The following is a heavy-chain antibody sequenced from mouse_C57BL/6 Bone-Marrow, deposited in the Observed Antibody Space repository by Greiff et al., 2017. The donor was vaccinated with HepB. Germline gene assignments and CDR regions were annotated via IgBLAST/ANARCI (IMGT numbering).Heavy chain of an antibody. D-gene: IGHD2-2*01. CDR2: ISYDGSN. CDR3: AREGYDVRGFDY. V-gene: IGHV3-6*01. J-gene: IGHJ2*01. CDR1: GYSITSGYY. Sequence: DVQLQESGPGLVKPSQSLSLTCSVTGYSITSGYYWNWIRQFPGNKLEWMGYISYDGSNNYNPSLKNRISITRDTSKNQFFLKLNSVTTEDTATYYCAREGYDVRGFDYWGQGTTLTVSS.